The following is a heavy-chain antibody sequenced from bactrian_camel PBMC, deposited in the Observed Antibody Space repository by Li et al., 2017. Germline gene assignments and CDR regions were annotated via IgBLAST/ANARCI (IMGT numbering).Heavy chain of an antibody. CDR1: GFAFSTKA. Sequence: VQLVESGGGLVQPGGSLRLSCAASGFAFSTKAMSWVRQAPGKGLEWVSLINSDRSTYYADSVKGRFTISTYNSKNTLYLQMNSLKPEDTALYYCATDDVSSYSGPYLGYWGQATQVTVS. D-gene: IGHD1*01. V-gene: IGHV3S10*01. CDR3: ATDDVSSYSGPYLGY. J-gene: IGHJ6*01. CDR2: INSDRST.